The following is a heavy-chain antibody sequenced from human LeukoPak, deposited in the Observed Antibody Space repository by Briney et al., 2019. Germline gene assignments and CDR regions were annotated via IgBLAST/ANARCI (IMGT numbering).Heavy chain of an antibody. CDR1: GFTFSSYS. V-gene: IGHV3-48*01. CDR3: AREEEYCSSTSCYNAFDI. J-gene: IGHJ3*02. Sequence: GGSLRLSCAASGFTFSSYSMNWVRQAPGKGLEWVSYISSSSSTIYYADSVKGRFTISRDNAKHSLYLQMNSLRAEDTAGYYCAREEEYCSSTSCYNAFDIWGQGTMVTVSS. CDR2: ISSSSSTI. D-gene: IGHD2-2*02.